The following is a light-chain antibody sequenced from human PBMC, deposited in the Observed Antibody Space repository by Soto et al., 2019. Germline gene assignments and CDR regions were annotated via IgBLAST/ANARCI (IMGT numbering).Light chain of an antibody. J-gene: IGLJ2*01. Sequence: QSALTQPASVSGSPGQSITISCTGTSSDIGGYNYVSWYQHLPGKAPRLLISDVTNRPSGVSNRFSGSKSGNTASLTISGLQAEDEANYYCCSYSSGSTLVIFGGGTKVTV. CDR1: SSDIGGYNY. CDR3: CSYSSGSTLVI. CDR2: DVT. V-gene: IGLV2-14*03.